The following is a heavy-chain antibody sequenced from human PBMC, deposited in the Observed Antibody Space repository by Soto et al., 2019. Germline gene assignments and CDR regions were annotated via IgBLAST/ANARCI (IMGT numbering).Heavy chain of an antibody. J-gene: IGHJ4*02. D-gene: IGHD3-9*01. CDR2: MSPDSSNA. Sequence: QVQVVQSRAEVKKPGASVKVSCKTSGYTFTDYDINWERQAPGQGLEWMGWMSPDSSNAGYAQQFQGRVSMTSNTSIRTAYMELSSLRTEDTAVYYCEVTTGYWGQGTLVTVSS. CDR1: GYTFTDYD. CDR3: EVTTGY. V-gene: IGHV1-8*01.